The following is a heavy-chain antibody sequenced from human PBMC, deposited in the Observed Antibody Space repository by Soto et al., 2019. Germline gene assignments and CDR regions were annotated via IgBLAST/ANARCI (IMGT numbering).Heavy chain of an antibody. CDR2: IDWDDDK. Sequence: GSGPTLVNPTQTLTLTCTVSGFSLSTGGMCVSWIRQPPGKALEWLARIDWDDDKFYSTSLKTRLTISKDTSNNQVVLTMFNMGPVDTATYYCARTAATDTWYYFDYWGQGTRVTVSS. V-gene: IGHV2-70*17. CDR3: ARTAATDTWYYFDY. CDR1: GFSLSTGGMC. D-gene: IGHD6-13*01. J-gene: IGHJ4*02.